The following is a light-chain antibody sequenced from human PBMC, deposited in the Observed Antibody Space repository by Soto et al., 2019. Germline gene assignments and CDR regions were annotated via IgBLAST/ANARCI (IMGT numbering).Light chain of an antibody. CDR1: QSVGSN. CDR3: QQYNNWPPT. V-gene: IGKV3-15*01. CDR2: GAS. J-gene: IGKJ1*01. Sequence: EIVMTQSPATLSVSPGERATLSCRASQSVGSNLAWYQQKPDQAPRLLISGASTRATGIPARFSGSGSGTEFTLTISSLQSEDFVVYYCQQYNNWPPTFGQGTKVEIK.